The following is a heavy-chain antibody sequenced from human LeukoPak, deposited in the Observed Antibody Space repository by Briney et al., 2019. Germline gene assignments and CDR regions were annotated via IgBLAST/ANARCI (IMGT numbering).Heavy chain of an antibody. CDR1: GFTFSTYS. Sequence: GGSLRLSCAASGFTFSTYSMTWVRQGPGKGLEWVSSIYNSGAKTFYADSVKGRFTISRDNAKNSLYLQMNSLRAEDTAVYYCASKVDYYFDYWGQGTLVTVSS. V-gene: IGHV3-21*01. CDR2: IYNSGAKT. D-gene: IGHD3/OR15-3a*01. CDR3: ASKVDYYFDY. J-gene: IGHJ4*02.